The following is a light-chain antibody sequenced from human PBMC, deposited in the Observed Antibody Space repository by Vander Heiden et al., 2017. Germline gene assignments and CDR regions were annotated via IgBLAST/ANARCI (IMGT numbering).Light chain of an antibody. Sequence: PSSLSASVGDRVTTSSRGKQGISNYLYWYQQKPGKAPKLLIYAASSLQSGVPSRFSGSGAGTDFTLTISSLQPEDFATYYCQQSYSTPLTFGGGTKVEIK. CDR3: QQSYSTPLT. CDR2: AAS. CDR1: QGISNY. J-gene: IGKJ4*01. V-gene: IGKV1-39*01.